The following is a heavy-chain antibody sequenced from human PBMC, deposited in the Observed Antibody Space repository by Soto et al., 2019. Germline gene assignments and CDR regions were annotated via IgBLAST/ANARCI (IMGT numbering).Heavy chain of an antibody. CDR2: IYYSGST. CDR1: GGSISSYY. Sequence: SETLSLTCTVSGGSISSYYWSWIRQPPGKGLEWIGYIYYSGSTNYNPSLKSRVTISVDTSKNQFSLKLSSVTAADTAVYYCARSKAREARPDSNWFDPWGQGTLVTVSS. J-gene: IGHJ5*02. D-gene: IGHD6-6*01. V-gene: IGHV4-59*01. CDR3: ARSKAREARPDSNWFDP.